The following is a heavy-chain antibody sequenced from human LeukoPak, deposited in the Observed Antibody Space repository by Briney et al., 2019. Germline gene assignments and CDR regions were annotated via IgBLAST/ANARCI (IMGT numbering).Heavy chain of an antibody. CDR1: GFTFSSHG. CDR3: ARGLFLSGYLDAFDM. J-gene: IGHJ3*02. Sequence: QSGGSLRLSCAASGFTFSSHGMNWVRQAPGKGLEWVALIYNDGRTYYADSVKGRCAISRDNSKNTLYLQVNSLRVEDTAIYYCARGLFLSGYLDAFDMWGQGTVVSVSS. CDR2: IYNDGRT. V-gene: IGHV3-23*03. D-gene: IGHD3-3*01.